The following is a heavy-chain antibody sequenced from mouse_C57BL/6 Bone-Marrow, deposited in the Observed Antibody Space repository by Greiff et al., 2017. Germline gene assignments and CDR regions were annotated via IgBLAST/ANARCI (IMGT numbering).Heavy chain of an antibody. D-gene: IGHD1-1*01. V-gene: IGHV1-55*01. CDR1: GYTFTSYW. CDR3: ARNYASSLWFAY. J-gene: IGHJ3*01. CDR2: IYPGSGST. Sequence: QVQLQQPGAELVKPGASVKMSCKASGYTFTSYWITWVKQRPGQGLEWIGDIYPGSGSTNYNEKFKSKATLTVDTSSSTAYMQLSRLTSEDSAVYYCARNYASSLWFAYWGQGTLVTVSA.